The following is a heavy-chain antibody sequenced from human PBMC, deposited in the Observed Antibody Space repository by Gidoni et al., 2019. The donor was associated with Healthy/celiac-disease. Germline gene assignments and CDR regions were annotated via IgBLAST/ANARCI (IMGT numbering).Heavy chain of an antibody. CDR3: GIGNYDPKDY. Sequence: EVQLLESGGGLVQPGGSLRLSCAASGFTFSSYAMSWVRQAPGKGLEWVSAISGSGGSTYYADSVKGRFTISRDNSKNTLYLQMNSLRAEDTAAYYCGIGNYDPKDYWGQGTLVTVSS. V-gene: IGHV3-23*01. J-gene: IGHJ4*02. CDR2: ISGSGGST. CDR1: GFTFSSYA. D-gene: IGHD4-4*01.